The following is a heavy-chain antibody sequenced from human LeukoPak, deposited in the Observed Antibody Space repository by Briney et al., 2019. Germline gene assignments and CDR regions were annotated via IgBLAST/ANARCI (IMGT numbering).Heavy chain of an antibody. CDR1: GFTFSNAW. CDR2: IKSKRDCGAA. J-gene: IGHJ4*02. CDR3: TYRFDSSSYHRTRNFDY. Sequence: GGSLTLSCAASGFTFSNAWMSWVRQAAGKGLEWVGRIKSKRDCGAADYAAPVRGRVTISRDDSKNTLYLQMNSLNYEDTAVYYCTYRFDSSSYHRTRNFDYWGQGTLVSVSS. V-gene: IGHV3-15*01. D-gene: IGHD3-22*01.